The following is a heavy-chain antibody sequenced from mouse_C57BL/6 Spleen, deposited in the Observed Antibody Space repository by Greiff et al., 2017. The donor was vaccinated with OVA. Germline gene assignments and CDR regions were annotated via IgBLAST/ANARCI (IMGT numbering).Heavy chain of an antibody. Sequence: VQLQQPGAELVKPGASVKLSCKASGYTFTSYWMQWVKQRPGQGLEWIGEIDPSDSYTNYNQKFKGKATLTVDTSSSTAYMQLSSLTSEVSAVYYCASYDGYYFDYWGQGTTLTVSS. D-gene: IGHD2-3*01. CDR3: ASYDGYYFDY. J-gene: IGHJ2*01. CDR1: GYTFTSYW. CDR2: IDPSDSYT. V-gene: IGHV1-50*01.